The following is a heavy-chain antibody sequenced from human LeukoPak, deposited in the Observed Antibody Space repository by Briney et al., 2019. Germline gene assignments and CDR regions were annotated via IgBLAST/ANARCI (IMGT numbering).Heavy chain of an antibody. J-gene: IGHJ4*02. V-gene: IGHV1-24*01. CDR3: ATRCSSTSCYLFADY. CDR1: GYTLTELS. D-gene: IGHD2-2*01. CDR2: FDPEDGET. Sequence: ASVKVSFKVSGYTLTELSMHWVRQAPGKGLEWMGGFDPEDGETIYAQKFQGRVTMTEDTSTDTAYMELSSLRSEDTAVYYCATRCSSTSCYLFADYWGQGTLVTVSS.